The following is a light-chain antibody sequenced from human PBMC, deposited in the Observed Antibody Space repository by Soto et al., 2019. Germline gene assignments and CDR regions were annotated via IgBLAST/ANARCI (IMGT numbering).Light chain of an antibody. CDR3: QTYYRAPPFT. CDR1: QGISNY. V-gene: IGKV1-27*01. Sequence: DIQITQSPSSLYASLGDRVTITCRASQGISNYLAWYQQKPGKVPSLLIYATSISQSGVPSRFSGSGAGTEFTLTISSLQPEDVATYYCQTYYRAPPFTFGPGTKVDIK. J-gene: IGKJ3*01. CDR2: ATS.